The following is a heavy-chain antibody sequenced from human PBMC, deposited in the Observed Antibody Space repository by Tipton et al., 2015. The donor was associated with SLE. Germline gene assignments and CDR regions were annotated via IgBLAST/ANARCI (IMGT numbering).Heavy chain of an antibody. Sequence: QLVQSGPEVKKPGASVKVSCKASGYTFTKYDINWMRQATGQGLEWMGWMNPNSRNTGYAQKFQGRVTITRNTSINIVYMELSSLTSEDTAVYYCARGAGRRHFDYWGQGTLVTVSS. V-gene: IGHV1-8*03. CDR3: ARGAGRRHFDY. CDR1: GYTFTKYD. CDR2: MNPNSRNT. J-gene: IGHJ4*02.